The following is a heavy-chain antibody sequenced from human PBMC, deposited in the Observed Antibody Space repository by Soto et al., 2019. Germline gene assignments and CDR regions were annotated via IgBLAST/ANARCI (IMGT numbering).Heavy chain of an antibody. CDR3: VKDDGGYPSTAPH. CDR1: GITISNYP. J-gene: IGHJ4*02. Sequence: PGGSLRLSCAASGITISNYPVSGVRKAPGKGLDWVSGISGSGDRTYYADSAKGRFTIFKDISRNSLSLQLDSLGVEDTAVYFCVKDDGGYPSTAPHWGQGTLVTVSS. V-gene: IGHV3-23*01. CDR2: ISGSGDRT. D-gene: IGHD3-22*01.